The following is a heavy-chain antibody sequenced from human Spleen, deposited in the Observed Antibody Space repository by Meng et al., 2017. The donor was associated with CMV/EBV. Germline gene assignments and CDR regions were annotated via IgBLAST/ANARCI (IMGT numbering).Heavy chain of an antibody. D-gene: IGHD3-3*01. CDR2: ISSSSSYI. J-gene: IGHJ3*02. V-gene: IGHV3-21*04. CDR1: GFTFSSYS. Sequence: GESLKISCAASGFTFSSYSMNWVRQAPGKGLEWVSSISSSSSYIYYADSVKGRFTISRDNAKNSLYLQMNSLRAEDTAVYYCARDFRYDFWSGYFTQWAFDIWGQGTMVTVSS. CDR3: ARDFRYDFWSGYFTQWAFDI.